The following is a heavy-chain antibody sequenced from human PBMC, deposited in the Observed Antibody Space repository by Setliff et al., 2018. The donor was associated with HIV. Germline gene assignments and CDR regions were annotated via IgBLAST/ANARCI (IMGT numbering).Heavy chain of an antibody. V-gene: IGHV3-23*01. D-gene: IGHD5-18*01. CDR1: GFAFSYAW. J-gene: IGHJ4*02. Sequence: GGSLRLSCAASGFAFSYAWMSWVRQAPGKGLEWVWVISVSGGSTYYADSVKGRFTISRDNSKNTLYLQMNSLRAEDTAVYYCAKGSLPSGYSYVVFDYWGQGTLVTVSS. CDR3: AKGSLPSGYSYVVFDY. CDR2: ISVSGGST.